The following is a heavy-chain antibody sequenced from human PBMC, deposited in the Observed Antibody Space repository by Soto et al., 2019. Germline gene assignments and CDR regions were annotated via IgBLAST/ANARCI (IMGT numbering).Heavy chain of an antibody. CDR2: XTXXXGNX. CDR1: CYTFTSYG. J-gene: IGHJ4*02. D-gene: IGHD4-17*01. CDR3: ARDVGESDY. V-gene: IGHV1-18*01. Sequence: XSVKVSCKASCYTFTSYGISWVRQAPGQXXXXXXXXTXXXGNXXYEXXXXXXVNXXXXXXXSTAYMELRSLRSDDTAVYYCARDVGESDYWGQGTLVTVYS.